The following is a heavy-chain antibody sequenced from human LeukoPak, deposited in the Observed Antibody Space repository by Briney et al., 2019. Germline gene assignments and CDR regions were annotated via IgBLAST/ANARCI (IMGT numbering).Heavy chain of an antibody. Sequence: GGSLRLSCAASGFTFSSYAMSWVRQAPGKGLEWVSAISGSGGNTYYADSVQGRFTISRDKSKDTLYLQMNSLRAADTAVYFCAKDYRYAIAAPGRQYNWFDSWGQGTLVTVSS. CDR2: ISGSGGNT. V-gene: IGHV3-23*01. CDR3: AKDYRYAIAAPGRQYNWFDS. CDR1: GFTFSSYA. J-gene: IGHJ5*01. D-gene: IGHD6-13*01.